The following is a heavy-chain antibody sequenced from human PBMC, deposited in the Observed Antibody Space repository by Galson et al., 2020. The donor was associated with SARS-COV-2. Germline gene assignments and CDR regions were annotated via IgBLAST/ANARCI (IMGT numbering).Heavy chain of an antibody. CDR3: ARDQGSSMGHFQY. CDR2: RYYSGST. Sequence: SETLSLTCTVSGASISSSTYYWGWIRQPPGKGLAWIGSRYYSGSTYYNPSLKSRVIISVDTSKNQLSLKLSSVTAADTALYYCARDQGSSMGHFQYWGQGTLVTVSS. D-gene: IGHD6-13*01. CDR1: GASISSSTYY. J-gene: IGHJ1*01. V-gene: IGHV4-39*07.